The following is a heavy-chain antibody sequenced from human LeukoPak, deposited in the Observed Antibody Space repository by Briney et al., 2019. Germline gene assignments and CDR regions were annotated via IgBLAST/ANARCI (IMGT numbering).Heavy chain of an antibody. D-gene: IGHD6-6*01. CDR2: INHSGST. CDR1: GGSFSGYY. Sequence: SETLSLTCAVYGGSFSGYYWSWIRQPPGKGLEWIGEINHSGSTNYNPSLKSRVTLSVDTSKNQVSLKLTSVSAADTAVYYCALRNGHSSSSGDYWGQGTLVTVSS. CDR3: ALRNGHSSSSGDY. J-gene: IGHJ4*02. V-gene: IGHV4-34*01.